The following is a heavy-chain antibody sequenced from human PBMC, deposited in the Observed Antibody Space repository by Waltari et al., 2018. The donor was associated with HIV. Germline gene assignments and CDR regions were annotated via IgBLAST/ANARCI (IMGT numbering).Heavy chain of an antibody. D-gene: IGHD6-6*01. J-gene: IGHJ6*02. Sequence: QVQLVQSGAEVKKPGASVKVCCKAAGYTFTSYAMQWVRQADGQRLEWMGWINAGNGNTKYSQKFQGRVTITRDTSASTAYMELSSLRSEDTAVYYCAREEHSSSYYYYGMDVWGQGTTVTVSS. CDR3: AREEHSSSYYYYGMDV. V-gene: IGHV1-3*01. CDR1: GYTFTSYA. CDR2: INAGNGNT.